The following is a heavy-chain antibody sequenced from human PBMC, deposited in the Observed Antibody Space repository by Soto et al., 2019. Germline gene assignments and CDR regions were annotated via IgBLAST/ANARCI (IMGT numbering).Heavy chain of an antibody. CDR2: LYHSGST. CDR3: ARVYMVRGTIIRYFDY. D-gene: IGHD3-10*01. Sequence: QVQLQESGPGLVKPSGTLSLTCAVSGGSISSSNWWSWVRQPPGKGLEWIGKLYHSGSTNYNPSLKSRVTISVDKSKNQFSLKLSSVTAADTAVYYCARVYMVRGTIIRYFDYWGQGTLVTVSS. CDR1: GGSISSSNW. V-gene: IGHV4-4*02. J-gene: IGHJ4*02.